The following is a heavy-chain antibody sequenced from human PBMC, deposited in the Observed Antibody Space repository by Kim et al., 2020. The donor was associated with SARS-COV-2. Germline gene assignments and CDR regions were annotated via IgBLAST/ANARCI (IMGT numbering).Heavy chain of an antibody. D-gene: IGHD1-1*01. J-gene: IGHJ6*03. Sequence: YTPSLKSRVTISVDKAKNQFSLKMSSVTAADTAVYYCERGRPYYYYMDVWGEGTTVTVSS. V-gene: IGHV4-4*02. CDR3: ERGRPYYYYMDV.